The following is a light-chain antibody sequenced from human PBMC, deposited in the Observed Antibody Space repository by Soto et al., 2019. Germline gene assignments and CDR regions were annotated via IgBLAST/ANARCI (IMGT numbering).Light chain of an antibody. CDR1: QGISSY. CDR3: LQLNSYPLT. Sequence: DIQLTQSPSFLSASVGDRVTITCRASQGISSYLAWYQQKPGKAPKLLIYAASTLQSGVPSRFSGSGSGTEFALTISSLQPEDLATYYCLQLNSYPLTFGGGTEVEIK. CDR2: AAS. V-gene: IGKV1-9*01. J-gene: IGKJ4*01.